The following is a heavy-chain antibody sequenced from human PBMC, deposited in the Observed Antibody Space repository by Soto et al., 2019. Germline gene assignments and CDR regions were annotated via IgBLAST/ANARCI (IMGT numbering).Heavy chain of an antibody. CDR2: IYHSGST. CDR1: GGSISSSNW. CDR3: ARDYGGNPRYFDY. V-gene: IGHV4-4*02. J-gene: IGHJ4*02. D-gene: IGHD4-17*01. Sequence: QVQLQESGPGLVKPSGTLSLTCAVSGGSISSSNWWSWVRQPPGKGLEWIGEIYHSGSTNYNPYLKSRVTISVAKSKNQFSLKLSSVTAADTAVYYCARDYGGNPRYFDYWGQGTLVTVSS.